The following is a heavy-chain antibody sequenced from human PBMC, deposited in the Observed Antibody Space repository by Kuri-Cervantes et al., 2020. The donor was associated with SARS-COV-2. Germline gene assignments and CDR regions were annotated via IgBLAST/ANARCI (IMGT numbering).Heavy chain of an antibody. CDR1: GFTFSSYG. J-gene: IGHJ5*02. D-gene: IGHD3-9*01. Sequence: GGSLRLSCAASGFTFSSYGMHWVRQAPGKGLEWVAFIRYDGSNKYYADSVKGRFTISRDNSKNTLYLQMNSLRAEDTAVYYCAKDSFQGYNDWGLDVLGNWFDPWGQGTLVTVFS. CDR2: IRYDGSNK. CDR3: AKDSFQGYNDWGLDVLGNWFDP. V-gene: IGHV3-30*02.